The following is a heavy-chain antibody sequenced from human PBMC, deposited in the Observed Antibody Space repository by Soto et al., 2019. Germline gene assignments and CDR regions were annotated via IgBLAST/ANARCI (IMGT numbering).Heavy chain of an antibody. V-gene: IGHV1-18*01. CDR1: GYTFTSYG. CDR2: ISAYNGNT. J-gene: IGHJ6*02. Sequence: QVQLVQSGAEVKKHGASVKVSCKASGYTFTSYGFSWVREAPGQGLEWMGWISAYNGNTNYAQKLQGRVTMTTDTSTSTAYMELRSLRSDDTAVYYCAREGSRPYYYYGMDVWGQGTTVTVSS. D-gene: IGHD1-26*01. CDR3: AREGSRPYYYYGMDV.